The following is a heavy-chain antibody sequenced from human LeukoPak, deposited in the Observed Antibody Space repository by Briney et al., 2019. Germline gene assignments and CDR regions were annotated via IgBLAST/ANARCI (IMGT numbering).Heavy chain of an antibody. Sequence: SETLSLTCAVYGGSFSGYYWSWIRQPPGKGLEWIGEINHSGSTNYNPSLKSRVTISVDTSKNQFSLKLSSVTAADTAVYYCARDGIQLWLYDAFDIWGQGTMVTVSS. D-gene: IGHD5-18*01. V-gene: IGHV4-34*01. CDR2: INHSGST. J-gene: IGHJ3*02. CDR1: GGSFSGYY. CDR3: ARDGIQLWLYDAFDI.